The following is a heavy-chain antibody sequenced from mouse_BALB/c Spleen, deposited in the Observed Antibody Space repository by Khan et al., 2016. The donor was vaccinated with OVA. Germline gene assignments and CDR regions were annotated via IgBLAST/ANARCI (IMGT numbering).Heavy chain of an antibody. CDR1: GHEINNDYA. J-gene: IGHJ1*01. CDR2: ISYSGST. V-gene: IGHV3-2*02. Sequence: TGHEINNDYAWNWIRQFPGNKLEWMGYISYSGSTSYTPSLKSRISITRDTSKNQFFLQLNSVTTGDTATDYCARRAYYANWYFDVWGSGTTVT. D-gene: IGHD1-1*02. CDR3: ARRAYYANWYFDV.